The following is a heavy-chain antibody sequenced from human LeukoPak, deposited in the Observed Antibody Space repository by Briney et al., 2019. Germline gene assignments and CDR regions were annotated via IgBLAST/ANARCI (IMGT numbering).Heavy chain of an antibody. V-gene: IGHV3-21*01. Sequence: GGSLRLSCAASGFTFSTHWMHWVRQAPGKGLEWVSSISSSSSYIYYADSVKGRFTISRDNAKNSLYLQMNSLRAEDTAVYYCARDPYSGLFDYWGQGTLVTVSS. D-gene: IGHD4-11*01. CDR2: ISSSSSYI. CDR3: ARDPYSGLFDY. J-gene: IGHJ4*02. CDR1: GFTFSTHW.